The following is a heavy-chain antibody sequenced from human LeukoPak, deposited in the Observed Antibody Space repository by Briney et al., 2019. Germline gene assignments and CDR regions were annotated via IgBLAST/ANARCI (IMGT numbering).Heavy chain of an antibody. D-gene: IGHD6-13*01. J-gene: IGHJ4*02. CDR3: ARGGFGSWFWNN. CDR2: INRDGSER. CDR1: GFIFTNYW. V-gene: IGHV3-7*01. Sequence: GGSLRLSCAASGFIFTNYWMTWVRQAPGKGLEWVANINRDGSERYYVDSVKGRFTISRDTAASSLYLQMSSLRAEDTAVYYCARGGFGSWFWNNWGQGTLVTVSS.